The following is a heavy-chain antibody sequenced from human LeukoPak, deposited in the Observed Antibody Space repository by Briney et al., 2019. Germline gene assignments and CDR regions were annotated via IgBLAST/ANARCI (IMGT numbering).Heavy chain of an antibody. CDR1: GFTFSSYS. CDR2: ISSSSSYI. Sequence: GGSLRLSCAASGFTFSSYSMNWVRQAPGKGLEWVSSISSSSSYIYYADSVKGRFTISRDNAKNSLYLQMNSLRAEDTAVYYCATEGLMRDFDYWGQGTLVTVSS. V-gene: IGHV3-21*01. CDR3: ATEGLMRDFDY. J-gene: IGHJ4*02.